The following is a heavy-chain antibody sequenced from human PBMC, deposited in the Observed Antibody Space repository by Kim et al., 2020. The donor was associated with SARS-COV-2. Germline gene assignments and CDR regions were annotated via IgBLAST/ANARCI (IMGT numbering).Heavy chain of an antibody. CDR3: ARPHYY. J-gene: IGHJ6*01. CDR2: IRKDGIKI. CDR1: GFSFSDSS. V-gene: IGHV3-7*01. Sequence: GGSLRLSCTASGFSFSDSSMTWVRQAPGKGLEWVANIRKDGIKIHYPDSVKGRFTVSRDNAKNSVFLQMNSLRVEDTAVYFCARPHYY.